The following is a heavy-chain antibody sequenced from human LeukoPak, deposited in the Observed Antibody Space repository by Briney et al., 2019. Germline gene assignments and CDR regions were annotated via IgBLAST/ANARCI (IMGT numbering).Heavy chain of an antibody. J-gene: IGHJ4*02. Sequence: GGSLRLSCAASGFTFSSYGMHWVRQAPGKGLEWVAVIWYDGSNKYYADSVKGRFTISRDNSKNTLYLQMNSLRAEDTAVYYCARDRGFWSGFDYWGQGTLVSVSS. D-gene: IGHD3-3*01. CDR3: ARDRGFWSGFDY. V-gene: IGHV3-33*01. CDR2: IWYDGSNK. CDR1: GFTFSSYG.